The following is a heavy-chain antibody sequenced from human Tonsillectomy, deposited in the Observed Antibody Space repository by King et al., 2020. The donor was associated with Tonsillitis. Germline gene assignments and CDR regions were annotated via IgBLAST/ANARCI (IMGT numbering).Heavy chain of an antibody. J-gene: IGHJ4*02. CDR3: AIRFDSSGYYYWSGDY. D-gene: IGHD3-22*01. V-gene: IGHV3-23*04. CDR1: GFTFSSYA. Sequence: VQLVESGGGLVQPGGSLRLSCAASGFTFSSYAMSWVRQAPGKGLEWVSAISGSGGSTYYADSVKGRFTISRDNSKNTLYLQMNSLGAEDTAVYYCAIRFDSSGYYYWSGDYWGQGTLVTVSS. CDR2: ISGSGGST.